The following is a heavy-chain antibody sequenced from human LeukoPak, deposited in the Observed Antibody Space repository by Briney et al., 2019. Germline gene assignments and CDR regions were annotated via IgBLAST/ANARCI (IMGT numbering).Heavy chain of an antibody. CDR2: IWHDGSKK. V-gene: IGHV3-33*06. CDR1: GFTFSNYG. Sequence: GGSLRLSXAASGFTFSNYGMHWVRQAPGEGLEWVAVIWHDGSKKYYADSVKGRFTIPRDNSKNTLYLQMNSLRAEDTAVYYCAKDQGGKNYFDYWGQGTLVTVSS. J-gene: IGHJ4*02. D-gene: IGHD3-16*01. CDR3: AKDQGGKNYFDY.